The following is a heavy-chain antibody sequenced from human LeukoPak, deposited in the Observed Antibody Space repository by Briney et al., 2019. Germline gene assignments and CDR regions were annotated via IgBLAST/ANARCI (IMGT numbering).Heavy chain of an antibody. CDR1: GASVSSDY. CDR2: IYYSGST. V-gene: IGHV4-59*08. Sequence: SSETLSLTCTVSGASVSSDYWSWIRQPPGKGLEWIGYIYYSGSTNYNPSLKSRVTISVDTSKNQFSLKLSSVTAADTAVYYCARRTGYGMDVWGQGTTVTVSS. D-gene: IGHD1-14*01. J-gene: IGHJ6*02. CDR3: ARRTGYGMDV.